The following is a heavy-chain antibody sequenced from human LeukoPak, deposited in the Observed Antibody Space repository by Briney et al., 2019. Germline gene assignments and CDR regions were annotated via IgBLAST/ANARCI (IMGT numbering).Heavy chain of an antibody. D-gene: IGHD2-2*01. V-gene: IGHV1-69*01. CDR1: GGTFSSYA. CDR3: AIVGGDIVVVPAAPWYFDY. Sequence: SVKVSCKASGGTFSSYAISWVRQAPGQGLEWMGGIIPIFGTANYAQKFQGRVTITADESTSTAYMELSSLRSEDTAVYYCAIVGGDIVVVPAAPWYFDYWGQGTLVTVSS. CDR2: IIPIFGTA. J-gene: IGHJ4*02.